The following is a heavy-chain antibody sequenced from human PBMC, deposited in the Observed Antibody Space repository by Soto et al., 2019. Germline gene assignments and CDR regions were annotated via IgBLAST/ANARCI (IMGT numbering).Heavy chain of an antibody. CDR3: ARYHWNPGACAP. D-gene: IGHD1-20*01. CDR2: VNHRGSS. J-gene: IGHJ5*02. CDR1: GGSLSDYY. Sequence: QVQLQQWGAGLLKLSETLSLTCAVYGGSLSDYYGNWLRQSPGKGLEWIGEVNHRGSSSYNPSLKSRVDISVDTAITQFSLKLRSVTAADRAVYYCARYHWNPGACAPGSPGTQVMVSS. V-gene: IGHV4-34*01.